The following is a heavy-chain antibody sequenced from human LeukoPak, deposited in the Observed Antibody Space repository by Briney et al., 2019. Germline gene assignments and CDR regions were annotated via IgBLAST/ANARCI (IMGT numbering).Heavy chain of an antibody. Sequence: GGSLRLSCVASAFTFSNYAMTWVRQAPGKGLEWVSGISDNEEVPYYTDSVKGRFTISRDNAKNTVYLQLNNLRADDTAVYFCARHDSFIPYWGQGTLVSVSS. CDR2: ISDNEEVP. CDR3: ARHDSFIPY. D-gene: IGHD5-18*01. J-gene: IGHJ4*02. CDR1: AFTFSNYA. V-gene: IGHV3-23*01.